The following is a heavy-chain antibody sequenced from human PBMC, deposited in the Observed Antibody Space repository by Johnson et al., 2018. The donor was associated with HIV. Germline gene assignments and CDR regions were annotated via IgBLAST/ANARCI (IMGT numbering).Heavy chain of an antibody. CDR1: GFTFSSYA. Sequence: VQLVESGGGLVQPGGSLRLSCAASGFTFSSYAMSWVRQAPVKGLEWVSAISGSGGSTYYATSVKGRFTVSRDNSNNILFLQMSSLRSDDTAVYFCARVQRSGWFHTDAFDLWGQGTMVTVSS. J-gene: IGHJ3*01. V-gene: IGHV3-23*04. CDR3: ARVQRSGWFHTDAFDL. D-gene: IGHD6-19*01. CDR2: ISGSGGST.